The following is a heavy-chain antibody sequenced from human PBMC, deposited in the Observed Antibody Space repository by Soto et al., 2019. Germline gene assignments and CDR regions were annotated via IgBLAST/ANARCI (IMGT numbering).Heavy chain of an antibody. Sequence: SETLSLTXXXSGYSISSYFYXXXIRQPPGKGREWIGSIYHSGSTYXXPSLESRVTTSLDTSKNQVSLKLSSVTAADTAMYFCARERENXXXXGLNFDYXGXGTLVTVSS. V-gene: IGHV4-38-2*02. J-gene: IGHJ4*02. CDR3: ARERENXXXXGLNFDY. CDR2: IYHSGST. D-gene: IGHD1-26*01. CDR1: GYSISSYFY.